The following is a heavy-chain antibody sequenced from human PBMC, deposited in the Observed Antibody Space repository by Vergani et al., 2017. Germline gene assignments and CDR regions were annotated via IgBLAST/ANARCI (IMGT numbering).Heavy chain of an antibody. Sequence: EVQLLESGGGLVQPGGSLRLSCAASGFTFSRYAMSWVRQAPGKGLEWGSAISGSGGSTYYADTVKGRFTISRDNSKNTLYLQMKRLRAEDTAVYYCAVVATIDYYYGMDVWGQGTTVTVSS. D-gene: IGHD5-12*01. J-gene: IGHJ6*02. CDR1: GFTFSRYA. CDR3: AVVATIDYYYGMDV. CDR2: ISGSGGST. V-gene: IGHV3-23*01.